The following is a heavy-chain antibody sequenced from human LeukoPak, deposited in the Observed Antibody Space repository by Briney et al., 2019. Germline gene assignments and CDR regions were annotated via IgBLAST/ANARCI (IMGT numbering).Heavy chain of an antibody. CDR2: FDPEDGET. CDR3: ATLEIAAAGTYPFGSDY. Sequence: ASVKVSCKVSGYTLTELSMHWVRQAPGKGLEWMGGFDPEDGETIYAQKFQGRVTMTEDTSTDTAYMELSSLRSEDTAVYYCATLEIAAAGTYPFGSDYWGQGTLVTVSS. D-gene: IGHD6-13*01. J-gene: IGHJ4*02. CDR1: GYTLTELS. V-gene: IGHV1-24*01.